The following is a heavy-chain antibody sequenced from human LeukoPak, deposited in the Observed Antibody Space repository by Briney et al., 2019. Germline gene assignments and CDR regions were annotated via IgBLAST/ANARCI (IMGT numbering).Heavy chain of an antibody. Sequence: SGPTLVNPTQTLTLTCTFSGFSLSTSGVGVGWIRQPPGKALEWLALIYWNDDKRYSPSLTSRLTITKDTSKNQVVLTMTNMDPVDTATYYCAHRHGLLWFGEPLGLLDYWGHGTRVTVSS. J-gene: IGHJ4*01. CDR2: IYWNDDK. CDR1: GFSLSTSGVG. CDR3: AHRHGLLWFGEPLGLLDY. V-gene: IGHV2-5*01. D-gene: IGHD3-10*01.